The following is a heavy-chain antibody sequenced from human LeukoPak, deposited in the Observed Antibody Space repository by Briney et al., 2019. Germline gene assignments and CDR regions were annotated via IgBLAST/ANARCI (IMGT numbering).Heavy chain of an antibody. CDR3: YTATPDY. D-gene: IGHD5-18*01. J-gene: IGHJ4*02. CDR1: GFTFSSYW. Sequence: GGSLRLSCAASGFTFSSYWMSWVRQAPGKGLEWVADIKQDGSEKNYVGSVKGRFTISRDNAKNSLYLQMNSLRAEDTAVYYCYTATPDYWGQGALVTVSS. CDR2: IKQDGSEK. V-gene: IGHV3-7*01.